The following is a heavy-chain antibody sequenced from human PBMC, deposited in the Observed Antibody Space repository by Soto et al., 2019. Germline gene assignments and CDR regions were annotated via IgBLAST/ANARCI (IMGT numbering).Heavy chain of an antibody. CDR2: IRSDSASSAI. V-gene: IGHV3-73*01. CDR3: DLEGCRRTGCDSLDL. Sequence: EAQLVQAGGGLVQPGGSLQLSCVASGFTFGCSPVHWVRQASGNGLEWVGRIRSDSASSAIAYAASVRGRFTLSRDDSKNTAYLKVNSLEVEYTALYYCDLEGCRRTGCDSLDLWGQGTLVTVSS. CDR1: GFTFGCSP. D-gene: IGHD2-2*01. J-gene: IGHJ5*02.